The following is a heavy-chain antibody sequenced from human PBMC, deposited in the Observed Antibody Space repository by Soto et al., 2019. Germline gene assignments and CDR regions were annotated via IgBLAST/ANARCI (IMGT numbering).Heavy chain of an antibody. CDR2: IWYDGKNK. CDR3: VSGVTYFDY. Sequence: QVQLVESGGGVVQPGRSLRLSCAASGFPFNSYGMHWVRQAPGKGLEWVAVIWYDGKNKNYGDSVKGRFSISRDNSKNTLYLQMNSLRAEDTAVYYCVSGVTYFDYGGQGTLVTVSS. J-gene: IGHJ4*02. V-gene: IGHV3-33*01. D-gene: IGHD3-10*02. CDR1: GFPFNSYG.